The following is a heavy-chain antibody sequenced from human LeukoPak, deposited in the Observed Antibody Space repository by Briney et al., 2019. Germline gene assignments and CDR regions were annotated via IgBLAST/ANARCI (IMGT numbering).Heavy chain of an antibody. J-gene: IGHJ4*02. Sequence: SETLSLTCTVSGGSISSSSYYWGWIRQPPGKGLEWIGSIYYSGSTYYNPSLKSRVTISVDTSKNQFSLTLSSVTAADTAVYYCARDRSSSGRFDYWGQGTPVTVSS. CDR1: GGSISSSSYY. V-gene: IGHV4-39*07. CDR3: ARDRSSSGRFDY. CDR2: IYYSGST. D-gene: IGHD6-6*01.